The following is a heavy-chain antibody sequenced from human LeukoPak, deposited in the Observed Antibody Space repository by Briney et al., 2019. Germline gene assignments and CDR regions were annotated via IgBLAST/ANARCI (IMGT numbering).Heavy chain of an antibody. J-gene: IGHJ4*02. Sequence: SQTLSLTCAISGDSVSSNSAAWNWIRQSPSRGLEWLGRTYYRSKWYNDYAVSVKSRITINPDTSKNQFSLQLNSVTPEDTAVYYCARDSAISGWYPGEYYFDYWGQGTLVTVSS. V-gene: IGHV6-1*01. CDR2: TYYRSKWYN. CDR1: GDSVSSNSAA. CDR3: ARDSAISGWYPGEYYFDY. D-gene: IGHD6-19*01.